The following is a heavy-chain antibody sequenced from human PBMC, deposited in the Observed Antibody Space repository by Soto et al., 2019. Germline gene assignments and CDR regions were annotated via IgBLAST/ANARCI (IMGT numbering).Heavy chain of an antibody. V-gene: IGHV3-23*01. CDR2: ISGGGDTT. J-gene: IGHJ4*02. Sequence: EVQLLESGGGLVQPGGSLRLSCAASGFTFNNYAMTWVRQAPGKGLEWVSAISGGGDTTSYADSVKGRFTFSRDGSKNTLYLQMSSLRAEDAALYYCAKGLGGSGSLTPRVDFWGQGTLVTVSS. CDR3: AKGLGGSGSLTPRVDF. D-gene: IGHD3-10*01. CDR1: GFTFNNYA.